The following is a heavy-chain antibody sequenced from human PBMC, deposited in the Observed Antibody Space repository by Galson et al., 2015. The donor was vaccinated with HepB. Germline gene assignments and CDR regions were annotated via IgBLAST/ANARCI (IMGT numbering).Heavy chain of an antibody. V-gene: IGHV3-30*18. CDR3: AKDKGDIVVVVAATTQNYFDY. D-gene: IGHD2-15*01. CDR2: ISYDGSNK. CDR1: GFTFSSYG. J-gene: IGHJ4*02. Sequence: SLRLSCAASGFTFSSYGMHWVRQAPGKGLEWVAVISYDGSNKYYADSEKGRFTISRDNSKNTLYLQMNSLRAEDTAVYYCAKDKGDIVVVVAATTQNYFDYWGQGTLVTVSS.